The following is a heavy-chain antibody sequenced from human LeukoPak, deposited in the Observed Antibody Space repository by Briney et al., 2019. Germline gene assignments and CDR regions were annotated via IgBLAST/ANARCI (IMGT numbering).Heavy chain of an antibody. CDR2: INPNSGGK. CDR1: GYTFTGYY. V-gene: IGHV1-2*02. Sequence: ASVKVSCKASGYTFTGYYMHWVRQAPGKGREWMGWINPNSGGKNYAQKFQGRVTMTRDTSIRTAYMELSRLRSDDTAVYYCARRTAGYCSGGSCYERYYFDYWGEGTLVTVSS. CDR3: ARRTAGYCSGGSCYERYYFDY. J-gene: IGHJ4*02. D-gene: IGHD2-15*01.